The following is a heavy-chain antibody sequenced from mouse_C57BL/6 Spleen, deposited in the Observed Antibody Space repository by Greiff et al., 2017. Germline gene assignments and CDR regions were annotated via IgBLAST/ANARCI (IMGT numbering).Heavy chain of an antibody. Sequence: VQLQQSGAELVRPGTSVKVSCKASGYAFTNYLIEWVKQRPGQGLEWIGVINPGSGGTNYNEKFKGKATLTAYKSSSTAYMQLSSLTSEDSAVYFCARYYGYAMDYWGQGTSVTVSS. CDR1: GYAFTNYL. CDR2: INPGSGGT. V-gene: IGHV1-54*01. J-gene: IGHJ4*01. D-gene: IGHD1-1*02. CDR3: ARYYGYAMDY.